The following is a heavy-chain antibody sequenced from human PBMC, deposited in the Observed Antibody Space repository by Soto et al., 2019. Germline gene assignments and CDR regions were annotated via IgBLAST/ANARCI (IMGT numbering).Heavy chain of an antibody. CDR3: ARSAAPLGYCSGGSCYNWFDP. D-gene: IGHD2-15*01. V-gene: IGHV1-69*02. CDR1: GGTFSSYT. Sequence: ASVKVSCKASGGTFSSYTISWVRQTPGQGLEWMGRIIPILGIANYAQKFQGRVTITADKSTSTAYMELSSLRSEDTAVYYCARSAAPLGYCSGGSCYNWFDPWGQGTLVTVSS. J-gene: IGHJ5*02. CDR2: IIPILGIA.